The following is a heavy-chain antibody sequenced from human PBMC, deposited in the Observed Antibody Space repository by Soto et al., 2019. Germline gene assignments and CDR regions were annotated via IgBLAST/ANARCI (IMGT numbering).Heavy chain of an antibody. D-gene: IGHD4-17*01. V-gene: IGHV4-39*01. CDR2: IYYSGST. CDR3: AGTVTTLFPFDY. CDR1: GGSISSSSYY. Sequence: SETLSLTCTVSGGSISSSSYYWGWIRQPPGKGLEWIGSIYYSGSTYYNPSLKSRVTISVDTSKNQFSLKLSSVTAADTAVYYCAGTVTTLFPFDYWGQGTLVTVSS. J-gene: IGHJ4*02.